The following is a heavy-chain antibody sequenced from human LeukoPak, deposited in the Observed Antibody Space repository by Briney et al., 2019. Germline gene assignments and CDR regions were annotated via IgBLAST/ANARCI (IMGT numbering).Heavy chain of an antibody. Sequence: PSETLSLTCTVSGGSISSSSYYWGWIRQPPGKGLEWIGSIYYSGSTYYNPSLKSRVTISVDTSKNQFSLKLSSVTAADTAVYYCASLSGDFWSGYQNWFDPWGQGTLVTASS. D-gene: IGHD3-3*01. CDR2: IYYSGST. J-gene: IGHJ5*02. CDR1: GGSISSSSYY. CDR3: ASLSGDFWSGYQNWFDP. V-gene: IGHV4-39*01.